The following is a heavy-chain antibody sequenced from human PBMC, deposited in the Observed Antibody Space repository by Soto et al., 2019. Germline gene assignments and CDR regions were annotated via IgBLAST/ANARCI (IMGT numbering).Heavy chain of an antibody. J-gene: IGHJ5*02. CDR2: IYYSGST. V-gene: IGHV4-31*03. D-gene: IGHD3-10*01. CDR3: ARAGLFGWFGELHNNNWFDP. CDR1: GGSISSGGYY. Sequence: QVQLQESGPGLVKPSQTLSLTCTVSGGSISSGGYYWSWIRQHPGKGLEWIGYIYYSGSTYYNPSLKSRVTISVDTSKNQFSLKLSSVTAADTAVYYCARAGLFGWFGELHNNNWFDPWGQGTLVTVSS.